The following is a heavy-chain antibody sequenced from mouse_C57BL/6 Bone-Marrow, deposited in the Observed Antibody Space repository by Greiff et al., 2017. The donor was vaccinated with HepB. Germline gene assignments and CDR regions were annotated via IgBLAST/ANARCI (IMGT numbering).Heavy chain of an antibody. CDR2: INPSNGYT. CDR3: GRRFWFDY. V-gene: IGHV1-4*01. J-gene: IGHJ3*01. Sequence: HLQQSVAELARPGASVKMSCKASGYTFTSYTMHWVKQRPGQGLEWIGYINPSNGYTKYNQKFKDKATLTADKSSSTAYMQRSSLTSEESAVYYCGRRFWFDYWGQGTLVTVSA. CDR1: GYTFTSYT.